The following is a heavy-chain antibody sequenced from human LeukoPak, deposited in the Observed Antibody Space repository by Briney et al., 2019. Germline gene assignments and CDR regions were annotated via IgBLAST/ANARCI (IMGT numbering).Heavy chain of an antibody. V-gene: IGHV4-38-2*01. CDR3: ARVPGVYFDFSIGFGSGWFDP. Sequence: SETLSLTCVVSGYPINIDYSWGWIRQSPGKGLEWIGVISPKGITYYNPSLRGRVSISPDTSKNQFSLRLSSMTATDTAMYYCARVPGVYFDFSIGFGSGWFDPWGQGILVTVSS. J-gene: IGHJ5*02. CDR1: GYPINIDYS. CDR2: ISPKGIT. D-gene: IGHD3-3*01.